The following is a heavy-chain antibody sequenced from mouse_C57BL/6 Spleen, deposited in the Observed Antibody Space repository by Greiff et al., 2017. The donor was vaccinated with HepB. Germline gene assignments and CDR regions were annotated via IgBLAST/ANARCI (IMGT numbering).Heavy chain of an antibody. CDR3: TRYYDGLDYYAMDY. CDR2: IDPETGGT. D-gene: IGHD1-1*01. J-gene: IGHJ4*01. V-gene: IGHV1-15*01. CDR1: GYTFTDYE. Sequence: VQLQQSGAELVRPGASVTLSCKASGYTFTDYEMHWVKQTPVHGLEWIGAIDPETGGTAYNQKFKGKAILTADKSSSTAYMELRSLTSEDSAVYYCTRYYDGLDYYAMDYWGQGTSVTVSS.